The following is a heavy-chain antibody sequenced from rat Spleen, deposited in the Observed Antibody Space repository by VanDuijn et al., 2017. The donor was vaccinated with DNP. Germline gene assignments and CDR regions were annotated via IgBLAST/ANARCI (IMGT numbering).Heavy chain of an antibody. CDR1: GFTFSDYY. D-gene: IGHD2-1*01. Sequence: EVQLVESGGGLVQPGRSLKISCAASGFTFSDYYMAWVRQAPKKGLEWVASINYEGSRTYYGDSVKGRFTISRDNAESTLYLQMNRLTSEDTATYYCTRGPPTHFDYWGQGVMVTVSS. CDR3: TRGPPTHFDY. CDR2: INYEGSRT. V-gene: IGHV5-22*01. J-gene: IGHJ2*01.